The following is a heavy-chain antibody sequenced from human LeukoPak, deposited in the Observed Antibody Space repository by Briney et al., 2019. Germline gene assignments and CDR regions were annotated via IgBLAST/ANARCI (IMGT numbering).Heavy chain of an antibody. V-gene: IGHV3-30*02. CDR3: AKVFVAARPNGGDY. CDR2: IRYDGSNK. Sequence: GGPLRLSCAASGFTFSSYGMHWVRQAPGKGLEWVAFIRYDGSNKYYAESVKGRFTISRDNSKNTLYLQMNSLRAEDTAVYYCAKVFVAARPNGGDYWGQGTLVTVFS. CDR1: GFTFSSYG. J-gene: IGHJ4*02. D-gene: IGHD6-6*01.